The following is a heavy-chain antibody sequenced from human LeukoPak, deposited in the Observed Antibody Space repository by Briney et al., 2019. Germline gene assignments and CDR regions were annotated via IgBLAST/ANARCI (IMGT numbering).Heavy chain of an antibody. J-gene: IGHJ5*02. V-gene: IGHV4-34*01. D-gene: IGHD2-2*01. Sequence: SGTLSLTCAVYGGSFSAYYWSWIRQPPGKGLEWIGEINHSGTTNYNPSLKSRVTISVDTSENQFSLKLSSVTAADTAVYYCARGPMAGEVPAARGDHWFDPWGQGTLVTVSS. CDR2: INHSGTT. CDR1: GGSFSAYY. CDR3: ARGPMAGEVPAARGDHWFDP.